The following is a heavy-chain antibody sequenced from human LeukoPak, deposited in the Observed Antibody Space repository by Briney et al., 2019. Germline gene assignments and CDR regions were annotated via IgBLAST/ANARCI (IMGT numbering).Heavy chain of an antibody. CDR1: GFTFDDYA. V-gene: IGHV3-9*03. CDR2: ISWNSRSI. Sequence: PGRSLRLSCAASGFTFDDYAMHWVRQAPGKGLEWVSGISWNSRSIGYADSVKGRFTISRDNAKNSLYLQMNSLRAEDMALYYCAKGYYDFWSDWDYMDVWGKGTTVTVSS. D-gene: IGHD3-3*01. CDR3: AKGYYDFWSDWDYMDV. J-gene: IGHJ6*03.